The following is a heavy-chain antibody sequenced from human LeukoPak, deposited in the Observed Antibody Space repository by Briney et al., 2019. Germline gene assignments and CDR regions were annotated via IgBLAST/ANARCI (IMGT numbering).Heavy chain of an antibody. D-gene: IGHD3-16*01. J-gene: IGHJ6*02. CDR2: ISSISSYI. CDR3: ARVPVITNRPYGMDV. V-gene: IGHV3-21*01. Sequence: GGSLRLSCADSGFTFRSYSMNWVRQAPGKGLEWVSSISSISSYIHYADSVKGRFTISRDNAKNSLYLQMNSLRAEDTAVYYCARVPVITNRPYGMDVWGQGTTVTVSS. CDR1: GFTFRSYS.